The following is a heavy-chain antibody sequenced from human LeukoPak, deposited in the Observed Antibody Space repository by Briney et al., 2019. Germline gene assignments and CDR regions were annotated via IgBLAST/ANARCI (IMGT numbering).Heavy chain of an antibody. V-gene: IGHV4-30-2*01. J-gene: IGHJ4*02. D-gene: IGHD5-24*01. CDR3: ATSRRDGYNPYYFDY. Sequence: KPSETLSLTCTVSGGSVSSGGYYWSWIRQPPGKGLEWIGYIYHSGGTSYNPSLKSRVTISVDTSKNQFSLKLSSVTAADTAVYYCATSRRDGYNPYYFDYWGQGTLVTVSS. CDR2: IYHSGGT. CDR1: GGSVSSGGYY.